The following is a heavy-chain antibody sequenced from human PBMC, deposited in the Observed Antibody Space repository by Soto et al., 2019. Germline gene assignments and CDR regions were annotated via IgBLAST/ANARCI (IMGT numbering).Heavy chain of an antibody. J-gene: IGHJ6*03. Sequence: SETLSLTCTVSGGSISSYYWSWIRQPPGKGLEWIGYIYYSGSTNYNPSLKSRVTISVDTSKNQFSLKLSSVTAADTAVYYCARVDTSTLMVRGTDYYYYMDVWGKWTTVTVSS. D-gene: IGHD3-10*01. CDR1: GGSISSYY. CDR3: ARVDTSTLMVRGTDYYYYMDV. CDR2: IYYSGST. V-gene: IGHV4-59*01.